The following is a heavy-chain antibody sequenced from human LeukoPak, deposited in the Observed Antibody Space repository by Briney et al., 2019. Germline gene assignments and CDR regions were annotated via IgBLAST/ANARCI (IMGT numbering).Heavy chain of an antibody. Sequence: ASVKVSCKASGYTFTGYYMHWVRQAPGQGLEWMGWINPNSGGTNYAQKFQGRVTMTRDTAISTAYMDLSRLRSDDTAGDYCARPPVAGTRFDFWGQGTLVTVSS. V-gene: IGHV1-2*02. CDR2: INPNSGGT. D-gene: IGHD6-19*01. J-gene: IGHJ4*02. CDR1: GYTFTGYY. CDR3: ARPPVAGTRFDF.